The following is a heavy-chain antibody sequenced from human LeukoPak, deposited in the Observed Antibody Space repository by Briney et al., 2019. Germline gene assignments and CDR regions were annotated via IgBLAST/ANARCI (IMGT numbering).Heavy chain of an antibody. Sequence: GGSLRLSCAASGFTVSSNYMSWVRQTPGKGLEWVSVIYSGGSTYYADSVKGRFTISRDNAKNSLYLQMNSLRAEDTAVYYCARYTQNYFDYWGQGTLVTVSS. J-gene: IGHJ4*02. CDR1: GFTVSSNY. V-gene: IGHV3-53*01. CDR2: IYSGGST. D-gene: IGHD2-2*02. CDR3: ARYTQNYFDY.